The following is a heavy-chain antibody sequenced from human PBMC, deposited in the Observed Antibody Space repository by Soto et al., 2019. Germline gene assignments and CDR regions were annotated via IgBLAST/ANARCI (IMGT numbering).Heavy chain of an antibody. J-gene: IGHJ4*02. CDR1: GLTFSSYR. D-gene: IGHD5-12*01. CDR3: ARVRDGYNGLADY. V-gene: IGHV3-21*01. Sequence: EVQLVESGGGLVKPGGSLRLSCVASGLTFSSYRMNWVRLAPGKGLEWVSCIDSSSSYIYYADSVKGRFTISRDNAKKSLYLQMNSLRAKDTAIYYCARVRDGYNGLADYWGQGTLVTVSS. CDR2: IDSSSSYI.